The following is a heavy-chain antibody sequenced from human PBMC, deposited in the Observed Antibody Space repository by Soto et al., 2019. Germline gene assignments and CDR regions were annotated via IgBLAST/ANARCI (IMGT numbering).Heavy chain of an antibody. CDR1: GFMFNNYA. J-gene: IGHJ4*02. CDR2: VSVSGGTT. CDR3: AKGLYYYDSSGYRLFDY. V-gene: IGHV3-23*01. Sequence: PGGSLRLSCAASGFMFNNYAMSWVRQAPGKGLEWVSTVSVSGGTTYYADSLKGRFTISRDNSKKTVYLQMNRLRADDTAIYYCAKGLYYYDSSGYRLFDYWGQGXLVTVSS. D-gene: IGHD3-22*01.